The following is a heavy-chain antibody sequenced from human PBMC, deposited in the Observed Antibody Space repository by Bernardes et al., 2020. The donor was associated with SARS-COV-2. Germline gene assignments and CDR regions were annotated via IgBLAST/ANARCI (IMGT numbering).Heavy chain of an antibody. V-gene: IGHV3-23*01. D-gene: IGHD3-9*01. Sequence: GGSLRLSCAASGFTFSKYDMSWVRQAPGKGLEWVSAISGSGGITNYADSVKGRFTISRDNSKNTLYLQMNSLRAEDTALYYCAKDVDRSLVRESGFDYWGQGTLVTVSS. CDR2: ISGSGGIT. CDR1: GFTFSKYD. J-gene: IGHJ4*02. CDR3: AKDVDRSLVRESGFDY.